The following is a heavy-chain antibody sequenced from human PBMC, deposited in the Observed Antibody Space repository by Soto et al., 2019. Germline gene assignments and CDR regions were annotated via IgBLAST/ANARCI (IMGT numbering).Heavy chain of an antibody. Sequence: WGSLTLSCPASGFSFSSYSMNWVRQAPGKGLEWVASINSDGSSTSYADSVKGRFTISRDNAKNTLYLQMNSLRAEDTAVYYCARGMTDIAMALAPEFYYYGMDVWGQGTTVTVSS. CDR2: INSDGSST. CDR3: ARGMTDIAMALAPEFYYYGMDV. V-gene: IGHV3-74*01. CDR1: GFSFSSYS. D-gene: IGHD5-18*01. J-gene: IGHJ6*02.